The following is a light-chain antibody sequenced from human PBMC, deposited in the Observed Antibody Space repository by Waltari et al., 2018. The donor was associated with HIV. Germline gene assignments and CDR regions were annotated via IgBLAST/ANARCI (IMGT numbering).Light chain of an antibody. CDR1: LSDVGIYYY. Sequence: SALTHPPSASGSPGQSVTISCPGTLSDVGIYYYVSWYQLHPGQAPQLILFEGNKRPSGVPDRFFGSKSGSAASLTGSGLQAEDEADYYCCSYAGGNNFVFGTGTKVTVL. CDR2: EGN. V-gene: IGLV2-8*01. J-gene: IGLJ1*01. CDR3: CSYAGGNNFV.